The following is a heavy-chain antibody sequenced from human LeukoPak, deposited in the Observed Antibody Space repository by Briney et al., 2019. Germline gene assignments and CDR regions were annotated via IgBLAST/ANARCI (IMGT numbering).Heavy chain of an antibody. J-gene: IGHJ4*02. D-gene: IGHD6-19*01. CDR1: GFTFSSYA. CDR2: ISGSGGST. V-gene: IGHV3-23*01. Sequence: GGSLRLSCAASGFTFSSYAMSWVRQAPGKGLEWVSAISGSGGSTYYADSVEGRFTISRDNSKNTLYLQMNSLRAEDTAVYYCAKEVGTGQWLVVDYFDYWGQGTLVTVSS. CDR3: AKEVGTGQWLVVDYFDY.